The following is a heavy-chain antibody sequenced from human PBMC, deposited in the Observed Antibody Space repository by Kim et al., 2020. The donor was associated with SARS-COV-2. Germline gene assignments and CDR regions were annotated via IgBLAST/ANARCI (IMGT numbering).Heavy chain of an antibody. CDR3: AKDRGRLVYYYGMAA. CDR2: INWNSREI. J-gene: IGHJ6*02. D-gene: IGHD6-19*01. Sequence: GGSLRLSCATSGFSFGDFALHWVRQAPGKGLEWVAGINWNSREIAYADSVKGRVTISRDDATKSLYLDMKSLGPEDTALYYCAKDRGRLVYYYGMAAWG. CDR1: GFSFGDFA. V-gene: IGHV3-9*01.